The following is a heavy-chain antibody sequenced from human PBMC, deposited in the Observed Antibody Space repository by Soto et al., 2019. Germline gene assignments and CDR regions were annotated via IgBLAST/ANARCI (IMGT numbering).Heavy chain of an antibody. CDR3: GRVMIGTSRHTDSDY. D-gene: IGHD2-2*01. CDR1: GASISSRDYY. Sequence: NPSETLSLTCSVSGASISSRDYYWGWIRQTPGKGLEWIGNIDYNGVTYYNPSLKSRVTVSKETSKNQFSLKVASVTAADTAIYYCGRVMIGTSRHTDSDYWGQGTQVTVSS. J-gene: IGHJ4*02. V-gene: IGHV4-39*01. CDR2: IDYNGVT.